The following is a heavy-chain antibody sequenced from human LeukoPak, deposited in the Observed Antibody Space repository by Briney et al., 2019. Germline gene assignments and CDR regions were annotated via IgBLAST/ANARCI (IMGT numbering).Heavy chain of an antibody. V-gene: IGHV4-31*03. CDR3: ARDERFYGMDV. CDR2: IYYSGST. CDR1: GGSISSGGYY. D-gene: IGHD1-1*01. J-gene: IGHJ6*02. Sequence: SGTLSLTCTVSGGSISSGGYYWSWIRQHPGKDLEWIGYIYYSGSTYYNPSLKSRVTISVDTSKNQFSLKLSSVTAADTAVYYCARDERFYGMDVWGQGTTVTVSS.